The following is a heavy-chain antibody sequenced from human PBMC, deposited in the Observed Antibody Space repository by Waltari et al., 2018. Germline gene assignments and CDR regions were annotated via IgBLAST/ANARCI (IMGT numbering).Heavy chain of an antibody. J-gene: IGHJ4*02. CDR1: GFTFSSYG. V-gene: IGHV3-30*18. Sequence: QVQLVESGGGVVQPGRSLRLSCAASGFTFSSYGMHWVRQAPGKGLEWVAVISYDGSNKYYADSVKGRFTISRDNSKNTLYLQMNSLRAEDTAVYYCAKDVLRLGELSDFDYWGQGTLVTVSS. CDR2: ISYDGSNK. D-gene: IGHD3-16*02. CDR3: AKDVLRLGELSDFDY.